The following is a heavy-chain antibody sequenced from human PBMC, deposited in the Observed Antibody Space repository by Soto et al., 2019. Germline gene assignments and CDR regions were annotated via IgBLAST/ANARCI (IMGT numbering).Heavy chain of an antibody. D-gene: IGHD6-6*01. CDR1: GGTFSSYA. J-gene: IGHJ6*02. CDR3: ASGLPTYSSYGYYYGMDV. V-gene: IGHV1-69*01. Sequence: QVQLVQSGAEVKKPGSSVKVSCKASGGTFSSYAISWVRQAPGQGLEWMGGIIHIFGTAKYAQKFQGRVTITADESTSPAYMELSSLRSEDTAVYYCASGLPTYSSYGYYYGMDVWGQGTTVTVSS. CDR2: IIHIFGTA.